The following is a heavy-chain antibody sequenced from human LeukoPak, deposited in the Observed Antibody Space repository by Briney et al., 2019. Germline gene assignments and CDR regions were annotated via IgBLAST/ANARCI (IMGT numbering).Heavy chain of an antibody. CDR3: AKDGGSGHYGMDV. CDR1: GFTFSGYG. V-gene: IGHV3-30*18. CDR2: ISYDGSNK. D-gene: IGHD3-10*01. Sequence: GGSLRLSCAASGFTFSGYGMHWVRQAPGKGLEWVAVISYDGSNKYYADSVKGRFTISRDNSKNTLYLQMNSLRAEDTAVYYCAKDGGSGHYGMDVWGQGTTVTVSS. J-gene: IGHJ6*02.